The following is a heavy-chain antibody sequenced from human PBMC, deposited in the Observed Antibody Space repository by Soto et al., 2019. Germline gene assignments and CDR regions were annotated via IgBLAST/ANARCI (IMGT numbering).Heavy chain of an antibody. D-gene: IGHD3-3*01. J-gene: IGHJ6*03. CDR3: ARESGGFLEWLLHMDG. Sequence: SETLSLTCTVSGGSISSGGYYWSWIRQHPGKDLEWIGYIYYSGSTYYNPSLKSRVTISVDTSKNQFSLKLSSVTAADTAVYYCARESGGFLEWLLHMDGWGKGTTVTVSS. V-gene: IGHV4-31*03. CDR2: IYYSGST. CDR1: GGSISSGGYY.